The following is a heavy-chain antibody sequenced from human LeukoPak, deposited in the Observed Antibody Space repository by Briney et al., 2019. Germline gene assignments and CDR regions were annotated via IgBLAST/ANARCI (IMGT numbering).Heavy chain of an antibody. CDR1: GGSISNNNYY. D-gene: IGHD1-1*01. CDR3: ATWRTAKTGFDY. CDR2: IYYSGSP. Sequence: SETLSLTCTVPGGSISNNNYYWAWIRQPPGKGLECIGSIYYSGSPYYNPSLKSRVTISVDTSKNQFSLRLSSVTAADTAVYYCATWRTAKTGFDYWGRGTLVTVSS. J-gene: IGHJ4*02. V-gene: IGHV4-39*01.